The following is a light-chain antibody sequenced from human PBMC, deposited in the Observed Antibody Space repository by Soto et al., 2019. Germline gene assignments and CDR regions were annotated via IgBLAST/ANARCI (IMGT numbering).Light chain of an antibody. J-gene: IGKJ2*01. CDR1: QGISSY. Sequence: AIRMTQSPSSLSASTGDRVTITCRASQGISSYLAWYQQKPGKAPKLLIYAASTLQSGVPSRFSGCGSGTDFTLTISCLQSEDFATYYCQQYYSYPYTFGQGTKLEIK. V-gene: IGKV1-8*01. CDR2: AAS. CDR3: QQYYSYPYT.